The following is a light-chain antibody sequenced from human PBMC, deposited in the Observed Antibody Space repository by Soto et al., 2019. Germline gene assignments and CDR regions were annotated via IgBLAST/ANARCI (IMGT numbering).Light chain of an antibody. Sequence: EIVMTQSPATLSVSPGESATLSCRASQSVSSNLAWYQQKSGQAPRILIYGASTRATGVPARFSGSGSGTEFTLTISSLQSEDFAVYYCQQYNQWYTFGQGTKLETK. V-gene: IGKV3-15*01. J-gene: IGKJ2*01. CDR3: QQYNQWYT. CDR1: QSVSSN. CDR2: GAS.